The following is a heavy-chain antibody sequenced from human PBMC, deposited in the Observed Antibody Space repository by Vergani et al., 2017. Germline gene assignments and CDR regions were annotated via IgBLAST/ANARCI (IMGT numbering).Heavy chain of an antibody. D-gene: IGHD5-12*01. CDR1: GYTFTGYY. Sequence: QVQLVQSGAEVKKPGSSVQVSCKASGYTFTGYYMHWVRQAPGQGLEWMGWITPNSGGTNYAQKFQGRFTMTRDTSISTAYMGLSRRRSADTAVYSCAREEKIGATRVGGRPKGPIEYWGQGTRVTAS. J-gene: IGHJ4*02. CDR3: AREEKIGATRVGGRPKGPIEY. V-gene: IGHV1-2*02. CDR2: ITPNSGGT.